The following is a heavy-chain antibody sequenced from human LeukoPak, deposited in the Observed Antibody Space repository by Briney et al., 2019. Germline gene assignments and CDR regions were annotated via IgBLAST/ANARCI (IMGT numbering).Heavy chain of an antibody. CDR2: INHSGST. CDR3: ARDRKQGGGYSSGYYYYFDY. V-gene: IGHV4-34*01. J-gene: IGHJ4*02. Sequence: SETLSLTCAVYGGSFSGHYWSWIRQPPGKGLEWIGEINHSGSTNYNPSLKSRVTISVDTSKNQFSLSLSSVTAADTAVYYCARDRKQGGGYSSGYYYYFDYWGQGTLVTVSS. CDR1: GGSFSGHY. D-gene: IGHD3-22*01.